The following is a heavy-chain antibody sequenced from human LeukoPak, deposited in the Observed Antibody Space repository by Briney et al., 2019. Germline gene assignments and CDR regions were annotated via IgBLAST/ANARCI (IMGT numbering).Heavy chain of an antibody. CDR1: GYSFTSNY. V-gene: IGHV1-46*01. J-gene: IGHJ4*02. Sequence: ASVKVSCKVSGYSFTSNYIHWVRQAPGQGLEWMGMIYPRDGSTSYAQNFQGRVTVTRDTSTTTVHMELRGLRSEDTAVYYCARDQEGFDYWGQGTVVTVSS. CDR2: IYPRDGST. CDR3: ARDQEGFDY.